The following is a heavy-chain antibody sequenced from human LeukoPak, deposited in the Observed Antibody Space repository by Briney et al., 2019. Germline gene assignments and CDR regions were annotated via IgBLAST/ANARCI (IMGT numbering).Heavy chain of an antibody. CDR3: ANGKFEYSSGWPRGTL. CDR2: ISGSGGST. J-gene: IGHJ4*02. Sequence: GGSLRLSCAASGFTFSSYAMSWVRQAPGKGLEWVSAISGSGGSTYYADSVKGRFTISRDNSKNTLYLQMNSLRTDDTAVYYCANGKFEYSSGWPRGTLWGQGTLVTVSS. D-gene: IGHD6-19*01. V-gene: IGHV3-23*01. CDR1: GFTFSSYA.